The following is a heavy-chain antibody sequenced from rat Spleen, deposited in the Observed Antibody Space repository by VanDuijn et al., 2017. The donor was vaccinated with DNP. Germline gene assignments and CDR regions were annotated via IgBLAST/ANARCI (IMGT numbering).Heavy chain of an antibody. D-gene: IGHD2-3*01. J-gene: IGHJ2*01. CDR3: SSGGPDMIQGNWFAY. Sequence: EVQLVESGGGLVQPGSPLKLSCAASGFSFRGDWLNWIRQAPGKGLEWVASINPDGSTTYYPDTVKGRFMISKDDARNTGYLQMNNLRSEDTAMYYCSSGGPDMIQGNWFAYWGQGVMVTVSS. CDR1: GFSFRGDW. V-gene: IGHV5-35*01. CDR2: INPDGSTT.